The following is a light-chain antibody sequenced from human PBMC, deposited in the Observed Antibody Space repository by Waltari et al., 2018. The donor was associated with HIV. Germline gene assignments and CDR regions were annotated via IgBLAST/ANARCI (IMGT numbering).Light chain of an antibody. CDR1: SSNIGHNY. V-gene: IGLV1-47*01. CDR3: AAWDDSLML. J-gene: IGLJ2*01. Sequence: QSVLTQPPSASGTPGQRVTISCSGSSSNIGHNYVYWYQHLPGTAPKLIIYRNNQRPSGYPDRFSGSKSGTSASLAISGLRSEDEAYYYCAAWDDSLMLIGGGTKLTVL. CDR2: RNN.